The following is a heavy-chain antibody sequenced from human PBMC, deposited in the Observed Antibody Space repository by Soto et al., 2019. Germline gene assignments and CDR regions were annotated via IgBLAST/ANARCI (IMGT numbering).Heavy chain of an antibody. J-gene: IGHJ6*02. CDR1: GGTFSSYA. CDR2: IIPIFGTA. D-gene: IGHD2-2*01. V-gene: IGHV1-69*06. Sequence: ASVKVSCKASGGTFSSYAISWVRQAPGQGLEWMGGIIPIFGTANYAQKFQGRVTITADKSTSTAYMELSSLRSEDTAVYYCARGGDIVVVPAAKENYYGMDVWGQGTTVTVSS. CDR3: ARGGDIVVVPAAKENYYGMDV.